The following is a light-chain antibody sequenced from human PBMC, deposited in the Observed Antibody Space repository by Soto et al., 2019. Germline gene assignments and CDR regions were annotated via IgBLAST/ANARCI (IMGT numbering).Light chain of an antibody. Sequence: DIQMTQSPSTLSASVGDRVTITCRASQNINNWLAWYQQKPGKAPKLLIYAASSLESGVPSRFSGSRSGTEFTLTISSLQPDDCATYYCQHYESNPWTFGQGTKLDIK. CDR3: QHYESNPWT. CDR2: AAS. V-gene: IGKV1-5*01. J-gene: IGKJ1*01. CDR1: QNINNW.